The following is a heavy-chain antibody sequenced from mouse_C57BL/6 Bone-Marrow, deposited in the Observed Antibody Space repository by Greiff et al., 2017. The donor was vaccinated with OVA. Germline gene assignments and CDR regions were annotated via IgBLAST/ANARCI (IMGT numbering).Heavy chain of an antibody. CDR3: TSFTTVVARDY. J-gene: IGHJ2*01. D-gene: IGHD1-1*01. CDR1: GFTFSDAW. CDR2: IRNKANNHAT. Sequence: EVMLVESGGGLVQPGGSMKLSCAASGFTFSDAWMDWVRQSPEKGLEWVAEIRNKANNHATYSAESVKGRFTISRDDSKSSVYLQMNSLRAEDPGIYYCTSFTTVVARDYWGQGTTLTVSS. V-gene: IGHV6-6*01.